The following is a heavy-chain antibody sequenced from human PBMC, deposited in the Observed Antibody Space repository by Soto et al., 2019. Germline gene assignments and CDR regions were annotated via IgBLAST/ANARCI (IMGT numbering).Heavy chain of an antibody. CDR1: GFTLSSYA. D-gene: IGHD3-3*01. V-gene: IGHV3-23*01. CDR3: AKTRDPISLEWLQPLFDY. Sequence: GGSLTLCCAASGFTLSSYAMNWVRQAPGEVRGLVSTISGSRGSTYYAYSVKGRRTISRDNHKNSLYLQINSLRADDTAVYYCAKTRDPISLEWLQPLFDYWGRGT. CDR2: ISGSRGST. J-gene: IGHJ4*02.